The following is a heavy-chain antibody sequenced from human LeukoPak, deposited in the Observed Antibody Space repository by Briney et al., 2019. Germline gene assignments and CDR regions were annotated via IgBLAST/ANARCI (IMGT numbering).Heavy chain of an antibody. Sequence: ASVKVSCKASGYTFTSYDINWVRQATGQGLEWMGWMNPNSGNTGYAQKLQGRVTMTTDTSTSTAYMELRSLRSDDTAVYYCARVGPPYYYYYMDVWGKGTTVTISS. J-gene: IGHJ6*03. CDR1: GYTFTSYD. V-gene: IGHV1-8*01. CDR2: MNPNSGNT. CDR3: ARVGPPYYYYYMDV.